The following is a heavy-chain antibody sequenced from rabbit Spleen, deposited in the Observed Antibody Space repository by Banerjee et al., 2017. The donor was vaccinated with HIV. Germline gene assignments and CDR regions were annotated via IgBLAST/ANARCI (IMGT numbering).Heavy chain of an antibody. CDR1: GFSFSGSDW. J-gene: IGHJ3*01. D-gene: IGHD8-1*01. CDR2: IYVGGGGKT. Sequence: EESGGDLVKPEGSLTLTCTASGFSFSGSDWICWVRQAPGKGLEWIACIYVGGGGKTYAASWAKGRFTISKTSSTTVTLHMTSLTAADTATYFCARDTGGTYVTDRLDLWGQGTLVTVS. V-gene: IGHV1S45*01. CDR3: ARDTGGTYVTDRLDL.